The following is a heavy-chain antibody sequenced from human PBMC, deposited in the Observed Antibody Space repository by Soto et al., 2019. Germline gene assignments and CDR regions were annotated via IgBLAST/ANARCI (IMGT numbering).Heavy chain of an antibody. CDR2: INHSGST. CDR3: ARIRGYSYGMSPL. J-gene: IGHJ6*04. V-gene: IGHV4-34*01. Sequence: SETLSLTCAVYGGSFSGYYWSWIRQPPGKVLEWIGKINHSGSTNYNPSLKSRVTISVDTSKNQFSLKLSSVTAADTAVYYCARIRGYSYGMSPLWAKGTTVTVSS. CDR1: GGSFSGYY. D-gene: IGHD5-18*01.